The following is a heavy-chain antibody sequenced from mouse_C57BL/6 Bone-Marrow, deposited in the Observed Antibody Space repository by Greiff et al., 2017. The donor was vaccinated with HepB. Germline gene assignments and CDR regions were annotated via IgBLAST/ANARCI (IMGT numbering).Heavy chain of an antibody. V-gene: IGHV14-4*01. CDR3: TFYGNYPYFDY. J-gene: IGHJ2*01. CDR2: IDPENGDT. D-gene: IGHD2-1*01. CDR1: GFNIKDDY. Sequence: LQQSGAELVRPGASVKLSCTASGFNIKDDYMHWVKQRPEQGLEWIGWIDPENGDTEYASKFQGKATITADTSSNTAYLQLSSLTSEDTAVYYCTFYGNYPYFDYWCQGTTLTVSS.